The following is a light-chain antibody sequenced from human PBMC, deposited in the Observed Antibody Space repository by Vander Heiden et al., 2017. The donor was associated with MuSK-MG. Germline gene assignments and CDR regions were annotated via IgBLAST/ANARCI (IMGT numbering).Light chain of an antibody. V-gene: IGLV3-1*01. J-gene: IGLJ2*01. Sequence: SFELTQPPSVSVTPGQTASIPCSGDKMGDKYACWYQQKPGQSPVLVIYQDSKRPSGIPERFSGSKSGNTATLTIGGTQAMDEADYYCQTWDSSTAVFGGGTKVTVL. CDR3: QTWDSSTAV. CDR1: KMGDKY. CDR2: QDS.